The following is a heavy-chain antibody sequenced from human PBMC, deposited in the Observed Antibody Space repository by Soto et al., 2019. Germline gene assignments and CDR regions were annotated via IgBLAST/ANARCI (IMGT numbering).Heavy chain of an antibody. CDR3: ARDCDSSSCYDS. D-gene: IGHD2-2*01. Sequence: LRLSCAASGFTFSSYSLNWVRQAPGKGLEWISYITGSGRTTVYADSVKGRFTISRDNAKNSLYLQMYSLRDEDTAMYFCARDCDSSSCYDSWGQGTLVTVSS. V-gene: IGHV3-48*02. CDR2: ITGSGRTT. CDR1: GFTFSSYS. J-gene: IGHJ5*01.